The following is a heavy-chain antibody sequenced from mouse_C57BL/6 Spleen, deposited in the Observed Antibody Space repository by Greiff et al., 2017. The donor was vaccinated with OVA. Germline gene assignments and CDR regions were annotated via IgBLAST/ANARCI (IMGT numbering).Heavy chain of an antibody. CDR2: INPSSGYT. CDR1: GYTFTSYT. D-gene: IGHD1-1*01. V-gene: IGHV1-4*01. Sequence: VQLQQSGAELARPGASVKMSCKASGYTFTSYTMHWVKQRPGQGLEWIGYINPSSGYTKYNQKFKDKATLTADKSSSTAYMQLSSLTSEDSAVYYCARKGSTTVGDFDYWGQGTTLTVSS. J-gene: IGHJ2*01. CDR3: ARKGSTTVGDFDY.